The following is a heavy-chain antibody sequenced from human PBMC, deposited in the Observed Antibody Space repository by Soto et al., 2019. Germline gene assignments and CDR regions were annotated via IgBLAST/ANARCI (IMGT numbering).Heavy chain of an antibody. CDR1: GGSISSYY. J-gene: IGHJ4*02. Sequence: SETLSLTCTVSGGSISSYYWSWIRQPPGKGLEWIGYIYYSGSTNYNPSLKSRVTISVDTSKNQFSLKLSSVTAADTAVYYCARDSPGWTLDYWGQGPLVTVSS. CDR3: ARDSPGWTLDY. D-gene: IGHD3-9*01. CDR2: IYYSGST. V-gene: IGHV4-59*01.